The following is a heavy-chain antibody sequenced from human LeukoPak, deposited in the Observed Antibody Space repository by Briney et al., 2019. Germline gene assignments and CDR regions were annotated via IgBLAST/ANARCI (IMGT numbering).Heavy chain of an antibody. CDR1: GFTFSGYW. J-gene: IGHJ4*01. CDR2: IESDGSST. CDR3: ARDRGYCRGGRCCSNYFDL. V-gene: IGHV3-74*01. Sequence: PGGSLRLSCAASGFTFSGYWMHWVRQAPGTGLVWVSRIESDGSSTTYADSVKGRFTISRDNAKNTLYLQMNSLRAEDTAVYFCARDRGYCRGGRCCSNYFDLWGHGTLVTVSS. D-gene: IGHD2-15*01.